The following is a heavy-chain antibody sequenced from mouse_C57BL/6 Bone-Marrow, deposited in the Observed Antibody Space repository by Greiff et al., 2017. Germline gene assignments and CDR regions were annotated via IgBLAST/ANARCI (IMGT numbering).Heavy chain of an antibody. CDR3: TLYGPNWYFDV. CDR1: GFNIKDYY. J-gene: IGHJ1*03. V-gene: IGHV14-1*01. Sequence: VQLQQSGAELVRPGASVKLSCTASGFNIKDYYMHWVKQRPEQGLEWIGRIDPEDGDTESAPKLQGKATLTADTSSNTAYLQLSSLTSEDTAVYYCTLYGPNWYFDVWGTGTTVTVSS. D-gene: IGHD1-1*01. CDR2: IDPEDGDT.